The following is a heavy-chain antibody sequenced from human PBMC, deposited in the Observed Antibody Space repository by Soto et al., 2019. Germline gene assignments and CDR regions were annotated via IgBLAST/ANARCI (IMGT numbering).Heavy chain of an antibody. D-gene: IGHD2-2*01. CDR1: GGSISNRRYY. CDR2: IHYSGST. V-gene: IGHV4-39*01. J-gene: IGHJ5*02. Sequence: PSETLSLTCTVSGGSISNRRYYWGWIRQPPGKGLEWIGSIHYSGSTYDNPSLKSRVTISVDTSKNQMSLKLKSVSAADTAVYYCARHVSLGYCIAISCDLLSWFDACGQGTLVTVSS. CDR3: ARHVSLGYCIAISCDLLSWFDA.